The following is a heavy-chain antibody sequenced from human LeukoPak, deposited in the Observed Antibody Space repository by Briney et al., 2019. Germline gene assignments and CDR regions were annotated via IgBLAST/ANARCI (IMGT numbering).Heavy chain of an antibody. Sequence: GGSLRLSCAASGFTFDDYGMSWVRHAPGEGLEWVSGINWNGGSTGYADSLKGRFTISRDNAKNSLYLQMNSLRAEDTALYYCARGYGSGEDGDYWGQGTLVTVSS. CDR2: INWNGGST. D-gene: IGHD3-10*01. CDR1: GFTFDDYG. J-gene: IGHJ4*02. V-gene: IGHV3-20*04. CDR3: ARGYGSGEDGDY.